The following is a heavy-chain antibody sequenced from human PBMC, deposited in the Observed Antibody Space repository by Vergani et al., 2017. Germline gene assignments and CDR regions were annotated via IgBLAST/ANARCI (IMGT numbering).Heavy chain of an antibody. V-gene: IGHV2-70*01. J-gene: IGHJ6*02. Sequence: QVTLRESGPALVKPTQTLTLTCTFSGFSLSTSGMCVSWIRQPPGKALEWLALIDWDDDKYYSTSLKTRLTISKDTSKNQVVLTMTNMDPVDTATYYCARMRNYYGSVGGIGDYYYGMDVWGQGTTVTVSS. CDR3: ARMRNYYGSVGGIGDYYYGMDV. D-gene: IGHD3-10*01. CDR1: GFSLSTSGMC. CDR2: IDWDDDK.